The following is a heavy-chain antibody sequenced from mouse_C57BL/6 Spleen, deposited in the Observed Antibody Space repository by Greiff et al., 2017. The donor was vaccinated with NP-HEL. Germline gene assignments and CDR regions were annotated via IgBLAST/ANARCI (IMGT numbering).Heavy chain of an antibody. CDR2: INPSSGYT. CDR3: ARGGYSNSYAMDY. D-gene: IGHD2-5*01. CDR1: GYTFTSYT. J-gene: IGHJ4*01. V-gene: IGHV1-4*01. Sequence: LQQSGAELARPGASVKMSCKASGYTFTSYTMHWVKQRPGQGLEWIGYINPSSGYTKYNQKVKDKATLTADKSSSTAYMQLSSLTSEDSAVYYCARGGYSNSYAMDYWGQGTSVTVSS.